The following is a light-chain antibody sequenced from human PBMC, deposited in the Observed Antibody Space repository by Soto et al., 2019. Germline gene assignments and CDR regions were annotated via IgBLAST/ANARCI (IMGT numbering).Light chain of an antibody. CDR3: QQYNRWPPIT. CDR1: QSVNSK. CDR2: GTS. J-gene: IGKJ5*01. Sequence: EIVMTQSPATLSVSPGERATLSCRASQSVNSKLAWYQQKPGRAPRLLIYGTSIRATGIPARFSGSGSGTEFSLTISSLQSEDFAVYYCQQYNRWPPITFGQGTRLEIK. V-gene: IGKV3-15*01.